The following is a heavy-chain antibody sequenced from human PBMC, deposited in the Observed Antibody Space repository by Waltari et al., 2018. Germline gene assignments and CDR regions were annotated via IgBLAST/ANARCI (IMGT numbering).Heavy chain of an antibody. J-gene: IGHJ4*02. CDR2: ISPDGRTT. Sequence: EVHLVESGGDLVQPGGSLRLSCAGSGLTFSGYWMHWVRQVPGKGLVWVSPISPDGRTTFYADSVKGRFAISRDNAKNALYLQMNSLRAEDTAVYYCVRDRHSWDWGQGTLVTVSS. V-gene: IGHV3-74*01. CDR3: VRDRHSWD. CDR1: GLTFSGYW.